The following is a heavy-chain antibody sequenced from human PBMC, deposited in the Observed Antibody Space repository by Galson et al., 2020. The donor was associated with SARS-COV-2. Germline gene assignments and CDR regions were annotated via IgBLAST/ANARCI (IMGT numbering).Heavy chain of an antibody. V-gene: IGHV4-38-2*02. CDR1: GYSISSGYY. CDR2: IYNSGTT. CDR3: ARILDY. J-gene: IGHJ4*02. Sequence: SETLSLTCTVSGYSISSGYYWGWIRQPPGKGLEFVASIYNSGTTYYNPSLRSRVTLSGDTTQNQFSLKLTSVTAADTAVYYCARILDYWGQGTLVTVSS.